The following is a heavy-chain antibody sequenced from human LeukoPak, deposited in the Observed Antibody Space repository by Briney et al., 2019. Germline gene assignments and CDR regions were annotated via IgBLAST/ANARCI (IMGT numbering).Heavy chain of an antibody. CDR1: GYSISSGYY. CDR2: IYHSGST. J-gene: IGHJ4*02. Sequence: SETLSLTCTVSGYSISSGYYWGWIRQPPGKGLEWIGSIYHSGSTYYNPSLKSRVTISVDTSKNQFSLKLSSVTAADTAVYYCARLLKRRELPQYYFDYWGQGTLVTVSS. D-gene: IGHD1-26*01. V-gene: IGHV4-38-2*02. CDR3: ARLLKRRELPQYYFDY.